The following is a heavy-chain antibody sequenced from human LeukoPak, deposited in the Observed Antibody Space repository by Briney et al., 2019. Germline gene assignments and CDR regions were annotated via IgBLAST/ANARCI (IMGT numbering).Heavy chain of an antibody. Sequence: TGGSLRLSCAASGFTFSDYYMSWIRQAPGKGLEWVSYISSSGSTIYYADSVKGRFTISRDNAKNSLYLKMTSLRPEDTAVYYCARYYDRSGYYPHFDHWGQGTLVTVSS. J-gene: IGHJ4*02. CDR1: GFTFSDYY. CDR2: ISSSGSTI. D-gene: IGHD3-22*01. V-gene: IGHV3-11*01. CDR3: ARYYDRSGYYPHFDH.